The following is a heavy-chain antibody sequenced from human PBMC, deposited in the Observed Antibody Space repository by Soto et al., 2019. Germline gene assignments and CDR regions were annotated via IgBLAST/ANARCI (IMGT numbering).Heavy chain of an antibody. J-gene: IGHJ6*02. CDR1: GFAFSTYA. D-gene: IGHD6-13*01. V-gene: IGHV3-23*01. Sequence: EVQLLESGGALEHPGGSLRLSCAASGFAFSTYAMTWVRQAPGKGLEWVSVVSGIGGSSYYAASVKGRFTISRDNSKNTLFLQINGLRAEATAVHYCAKVTKRAAAGRYEYYKYGMDVWGQGTTVTVSS. CDR2: VSGIGGSS. CDR3: AKVTKRAAAGRYEYYKYGMDV.